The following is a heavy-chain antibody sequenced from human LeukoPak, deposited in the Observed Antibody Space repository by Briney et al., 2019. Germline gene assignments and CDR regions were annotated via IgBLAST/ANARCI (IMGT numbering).Heavy chain of an antibody. Sequence: ASVKVSCKASGYTFTSYGISWVRQAPGQGLEWMGWISAYNGNTNYAQKLQGRVTMTTDTSTSTAYMELRSLRSDDTAVYYCARVDCSSTSCYVELSYWGQGTLVTVSS. CDR2: ISAYNGNT. CDR3: ARVDCSSTSCYVELSY. CDR1: GYTFTSYG. D-gene: IGHD2-2*01. V-gene: IGHV1-18*01. J-gene: IGHJ4*02.